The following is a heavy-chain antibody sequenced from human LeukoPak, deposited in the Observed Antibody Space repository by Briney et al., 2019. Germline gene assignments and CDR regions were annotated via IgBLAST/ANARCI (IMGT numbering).Heavy chain of an antibody. J-gene: IGHJ6*02. CDR2: INPNSGGT. D-gene: IGHD3-10*01. V-gene: IGHV1-2*02. CDR3: ALSRLGEPGGMDV. CDR1: GYTFTGYY. Sequence: ASVKVSCRASGYTFTGYYMHWVRQAPGQGLEWMGWINPNSGGTNYAQKFQGRVTMTRDTSISTAYMELSRLRSDGTAVYYCALSRLGEPGGMDVWGQGTTVTVSS.